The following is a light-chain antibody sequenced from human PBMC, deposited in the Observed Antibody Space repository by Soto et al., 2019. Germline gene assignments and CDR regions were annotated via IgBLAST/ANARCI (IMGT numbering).Light chain of an antibody. Sequence: QSVLTQPASVSESPGQSITISCTGTSSDVGGYNYVSWYQQHPGKAPKLMIYDVSNRPSGVSNRFSGSKSGNTVSLTISGLQAEDEADYYCSSYSSSSTLLYVFGSGTKLTVL. V-gene: IGLV2-14*01. CDR3: SSYSSSSTLLYV. CDR1: SSDVGGYNY. J-gene: IGLJ1*01. CDR2: DVS.